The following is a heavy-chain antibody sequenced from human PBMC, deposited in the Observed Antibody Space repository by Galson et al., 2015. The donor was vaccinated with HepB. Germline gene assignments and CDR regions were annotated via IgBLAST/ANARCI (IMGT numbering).Heavy chain of an antibody. J-gene: IGHJ4*02. CDR3: ARDTVRTGMTGSTTFDY. D-gene: IGHD1-7*01. CDR1: GYTFTTYG. V-gene: IGHV1-18*01. CDR2: ISAYNGNT. Sequence: SVKVSCKASGYTFTTYGISWVRQAPGQGLEWMGWISAYNGNTNCAQRFQGRVIMTTDTSTSTAYMDLRSLTSDDTAVYYCARDTVRTGMTGSTTFDYWGQGTLVTVSS.